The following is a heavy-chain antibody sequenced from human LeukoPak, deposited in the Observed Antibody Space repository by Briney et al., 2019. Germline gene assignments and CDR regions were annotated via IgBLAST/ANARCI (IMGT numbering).Heavy chain of an antibody. V-gene: IGHV3-23*01. J-gene: IGHJ4*02. D-gene: IGHD3-10*01. CDR2: ISGGGGTT. CDR3: ARGRGLTLSYHYFDY. Sequence: GGTLRLSCAASGFTFSSYAMSWVRQAPGKRLEWVSAISGGGGTTYYADSVKGRFTISRDNSKNTLFLQMNSLRAEDTAVYYCARGRGLTLSYHYFDYWGQGTLVTVSS. CDR1: GFTFSSYA.